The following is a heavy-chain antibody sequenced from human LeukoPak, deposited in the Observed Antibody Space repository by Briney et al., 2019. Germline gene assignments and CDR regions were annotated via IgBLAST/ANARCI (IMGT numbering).Heavy chain of an antibody. Sequence: ASVKVSCKASGYTFTSYDINWVRQATGPGLEWMGWMNPNSGNTGYAQKFQGRVTMTRNTSISTAYMELSSLRSEDAAVYYCARVSRRVAATTLNYWGQGTLVTVSS. CDR2: MNPNSGNT. V-gene: IGHV1-8*01. CDR3: ARVSRRVAATTLNY. CDR1: GYTFTSYD. J-gene: IGHJ4*02. D-gene: IGHD2-15*01.